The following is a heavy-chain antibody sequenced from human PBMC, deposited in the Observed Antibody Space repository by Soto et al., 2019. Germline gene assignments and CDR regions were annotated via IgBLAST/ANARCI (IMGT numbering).Heavy chain of an antibody. CDR1: GGSISSGDYY. V-gene: IGHV4-30-4*01. Sequence: SETLSLTCTVSGGSISSGDYYWSWIRQPPGKGLEWIGYIYYSGSTYYNPSLKSRVTISVDTSKNQLSLKLSSVTAADTAVYYCARVATIDGVDYWGQGTLVTVSS. D-gene: IGHD5-12*01. J-gene: IGHJ4*02. CDR3: ARVATIDGVDY. CDR2: IYYSGST.